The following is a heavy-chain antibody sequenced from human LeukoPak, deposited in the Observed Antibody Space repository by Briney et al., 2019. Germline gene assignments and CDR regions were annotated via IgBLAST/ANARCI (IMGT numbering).Heavy chain of an antibody. Sequence: GGSLRLSCAASGFTFSNAWMSWVRQAPGKGLEWVGRIKSKTDGGTTDYAAPVKGRFTISRDDSKNTLYLQMNSLKTEDTAVYYCTTEVFKWELPSFDYWGQGTLVTVSS. V-gene: IGHV3-15*01. CDR3: TTEVFKWELPSFDY. CDR2: IKSKTDGGTT. CDR1: GFTFSNAW. J-gene: IGHJ4*02. D-gene: IGHD1-26*01.